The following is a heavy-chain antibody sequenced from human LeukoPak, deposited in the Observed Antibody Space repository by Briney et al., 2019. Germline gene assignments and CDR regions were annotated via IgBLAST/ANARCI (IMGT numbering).Heavy chain of an antibody. CDR2: ISYDGSNK. CDR3: AKDPDYYDSKGQDPQFDP. Sequence: HPGGSLRLSCAASGFTFSSYGMHWVRQAPGKGLEWVAVISYDGSNKYYADSVKGRFTISRDNSKNTLYLQMNSLRAEDTAVYYCAKDPDYYDSKGQDPQFDPWGQGTLVTVSS. D-gene: IGHD3-22*01. J-gene: IGHJ5*02. CDR1: GFTFSSYG. V-gene: IGHV3-30*18.